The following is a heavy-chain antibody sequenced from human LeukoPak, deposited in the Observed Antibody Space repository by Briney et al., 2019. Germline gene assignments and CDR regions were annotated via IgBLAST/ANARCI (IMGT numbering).Heavy chain of an antibody. CDR2: TSTSGRT. CDR3: ARIGHQNLDY. Sequence: NPSQTLSLTCTVSGGSISSGDYYWSWIRQPAGKGLEWIGRTSTSGRTNYNPSLESRVTMSLDTSKNQFSLKLSSVTAADTAVYYCARIGHQNLDYWGQGTLVTVSS. CDR1: GGSISSGDYY. D-gene: IGHD1-14*01. V-gene: IGHV4-61*02. J-gene: IGHJ4*02.